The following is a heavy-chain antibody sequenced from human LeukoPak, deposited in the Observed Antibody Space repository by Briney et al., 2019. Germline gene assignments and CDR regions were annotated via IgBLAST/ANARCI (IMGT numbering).Heavy chain of an antibody. V-gene: IGHV1-46*01. J-gene: IGHJ4*02. CDR2: LNPSGGST. Sequence: ASVKVSCKASGDTFTSYYFHRVRQAPGQGLEWMGILNPSGGSTSYAQQFQGRVTMTRDTSTRTVYMDLSSLRSEDTAMYYCATLSRYGSGSYYYYFEQWGQGTLVTVSS. CDR1: GDTFTSYY. D-gene: IGHD3-10*01. CDR3: ATLSRYGSGSYYYYFEQ.